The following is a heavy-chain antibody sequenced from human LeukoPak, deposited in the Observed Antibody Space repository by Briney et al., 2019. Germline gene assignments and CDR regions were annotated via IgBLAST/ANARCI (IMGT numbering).Heavy chain of an antibody. CDR2: ISYSGST. J-gene: IGHJ4*02. CDR1: GDSIITSRYY. CDR3: VRERSFFGENY. V-gene: IGHV4-39*02. Sequence: SETLSLTCTVSGDSIITSRYYWAWIRQPPGKGLEWIGSISYSGSTNYDPSLKSRVTISVDTSKNQFSLQLSSVTAADTAFYYCVRERSFFGENYWGQGALVTVSS. D-gene: IGHD3-10*01.